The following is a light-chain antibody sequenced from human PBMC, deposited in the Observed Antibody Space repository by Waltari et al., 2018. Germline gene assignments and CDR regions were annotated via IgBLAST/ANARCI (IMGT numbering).Light chain of an antibody. CDR3: QSYDNRLSAWV. J-gene: IGLJ3*02. CDR2: GNS. CDR1: RSNIGADYA. V-gene: IGLV1-40*01. Sequence: QSALTQPPSVSGAPGQRVTLSCTGRRSNIGADYAVPWYQQLPRTAPKLLIHGNSNRPSGVPDRFSGSKSGTSAFLAITGLQAEDEADYYCQSYDNRLSAWVFGGGTKLTVL.